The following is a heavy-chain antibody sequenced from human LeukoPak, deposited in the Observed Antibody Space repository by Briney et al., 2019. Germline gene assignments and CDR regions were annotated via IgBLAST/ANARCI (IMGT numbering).Heavy chain of an antibody. V-gene: IGHV4-4*07. D-gene: IGHD6-13*01. CDR2: IFTTGIT. CDR3: ARENGITTAGSFDY. CDR1: GVSISSYY. Sequence: PSETLSLTCTVSGVSISSYYWSWLRQPAGKGLEWVGRIFTTGITNYNTSLQRGVTMSVDKSENHFSLRLSSVTAADTAVYYCARENGITTAGSFDYWGQGTLATVSS. J-gene: IGHJ4*02.